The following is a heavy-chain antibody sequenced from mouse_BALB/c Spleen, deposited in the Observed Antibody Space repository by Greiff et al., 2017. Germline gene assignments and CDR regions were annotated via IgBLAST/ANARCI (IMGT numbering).Heavy chain of an antibody. Sequence: EVKLMESGPELVKPGASVKISCKASGYTFTDYNMHWVKQSHGKSLEWIGYIYPYNGGTGYNQKFKSKATLTVDNSSSTAYMELRSLTSEDSAVYYCARRPPYYYGSSYWYFDVWGAGTTVTVSS. V-gene: IGHV1S29*02. CDR1: GYTFTDYN. CDR3: ARRPPYYYGSSYWYFDV. D-gene: IGHD1-1*01. J-gene: IGHJ1*01. CDR2: IYPYNGGT.